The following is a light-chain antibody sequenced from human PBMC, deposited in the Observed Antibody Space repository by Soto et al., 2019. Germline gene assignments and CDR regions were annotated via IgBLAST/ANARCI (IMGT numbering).Light chain of an antibody. J-gene: IGKJ1*01. CDR1: QSVSNRE. CDR3: QQYGTSRS. Sequence: EIVLTQSPGTLSLSPGERATLSCRASQSVSNREIAWYQQIPGQAPRLLIFGTSNRDTGIPDRFSGSGAGRDFTLSISRLGPEDFSVYYCQQYGTSRSFGQGTKVEIK. CDR2: GTS. V-gene: IGKV3-20*01.